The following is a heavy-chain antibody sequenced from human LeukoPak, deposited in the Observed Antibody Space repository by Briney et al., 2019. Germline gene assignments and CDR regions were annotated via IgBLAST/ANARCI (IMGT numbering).Heavy chain of an antibody. V-gene: IGHV4-4*07. CDR3: ARDPDYYYYYYMDV. J-gene: IGHJ6*03. CDR2: IYTSGST. Sequence: PSETLSLTCTVSGGSISSYYWSWIRQPAGKGLEWIGRIYTSGSTNYNPSLKSRVTMSVDTSKNQFSLKLSSVTAADTAVYYCARDPDYYYYYYMDVWGIGTTVTVSS. CDR1: GGSISSYY.